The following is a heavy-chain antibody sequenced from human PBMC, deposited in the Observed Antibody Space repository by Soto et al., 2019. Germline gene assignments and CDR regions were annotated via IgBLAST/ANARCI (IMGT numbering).Heavy chain of an antibody. CDR2: TYYRSNWRH. J-gene: IGHJ4*02. CDR1: GDSVSSNTAA. Sequence: SQTLSLTCAISGDSVSSNTAAWNLIRSSPSRGLEWLGRTYYRSNWRHDYAVSVRSRITVNPDTSKNHFSLQLNSVTPDDTAVYYGARGVAGSGFDLWGQGTLVTVSS. V-gene: IGHV6-1*01. CDR3: ARGVAGSGFDL. D-gene: IGHD6-19*01.